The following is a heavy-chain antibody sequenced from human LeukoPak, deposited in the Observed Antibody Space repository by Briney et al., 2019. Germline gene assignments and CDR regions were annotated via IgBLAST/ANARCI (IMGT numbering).Heavy chain of an antibody. CDR1: GYSFANYW. CDR3: ATDSHSSIRSGDDY. J-gene: IGHJ4*02. Sequence: KVGESLRISCKGSGYSFANYWISWVRQMPGKGLEWMGRIDPSDSYTNYSPSFQGHVTISADKSTSTAYLQWGSLKASDTAMYYCATDSHSSIRSGDDYWGQGTLVTVSS. CDR2: IDPSDSYT. D-gene: IGHD3-10*01. V-gene: IGHV5-10-1*01.